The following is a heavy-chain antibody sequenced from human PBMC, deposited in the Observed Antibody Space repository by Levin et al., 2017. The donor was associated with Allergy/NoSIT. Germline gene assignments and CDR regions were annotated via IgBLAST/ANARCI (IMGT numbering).Heavy chain of an antibody. D-gene: IGHD6-19*01. J-gene: IGHJ1*01. CDR2: FDPEDAEI. V-gene: IGHV1-24*01. CDR3: ATSRGLEYFQH. Sequence: GESLKISCKVSGYTLTELSMHWVRQAPGKGLEWMGGFDPEDAEIIYAQKFQGRVTMTEDTSTATAYMELSSLRSEDTAMYFCATSRGLEYFQHWGQGTLVTVSS. CDR1: GYTLTELS.